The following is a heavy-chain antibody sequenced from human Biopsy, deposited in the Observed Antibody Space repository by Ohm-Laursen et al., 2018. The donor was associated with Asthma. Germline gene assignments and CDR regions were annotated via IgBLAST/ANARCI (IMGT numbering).Heavy chain of an antibody. CDR3: ASQSRGPDFWSGYYYLDY. V-gene: IGHV3-30*03. J-gene: IGHJ4*02. Sequence: SLRLSCAASGFTFSSYGMHWVRPAPATGLAWVAVISYDGSNKYYADSVKGRFTISRDNSKNTLYLQMNSLRAEDTAVYYWASQSRGPDFWSGYYYLDYWGQGTLVTVSS. CDR1: GFTFSSYG. CDR2: ISYDGSNK. D-gene: IGHD3-3*01.